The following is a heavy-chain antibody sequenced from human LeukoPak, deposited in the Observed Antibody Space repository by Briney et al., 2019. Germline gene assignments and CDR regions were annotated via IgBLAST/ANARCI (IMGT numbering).Heavy chain of an antibody. CDR1: GDSISSGYY. CDR2: IHHSGSS. Sequence: SETLSLTCTVSGDSISSGYYWGWIRQPPGRGLEWIGSIHHSGSSYYNPSLKSRVTISVDTSKNQFSLKLSSVTAADTAVHYCARYYDGSGSPRFDPWGQGTLVTVSS. D-gene: IGHD3-22*01. J-gene: IGHJ5*02. CDR3: ARYYDGSGSPRFDP. V-gene: IGHV4-38-2*02.